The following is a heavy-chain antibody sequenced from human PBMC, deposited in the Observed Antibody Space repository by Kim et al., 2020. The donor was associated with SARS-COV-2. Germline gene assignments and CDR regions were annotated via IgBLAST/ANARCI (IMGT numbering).Heavy chain of an antibody. Sequence: SETLSLTCTVSGGSISSYYWRWIRQPPGKGLEWIGYIYYSGSTNYNPSLKSRVTISVDTSKNQFSLKQSSVTAADTAVYYCARGSSLTIFGVVGWFDPWGQGTLVTVSS. D-gene: IGHD3-3*01. CDR1: GGSISSYY. CDR2: IYYSGST. CDR3: ARGSSLTIFGVVGWFDP. V-gene: IGHV4-59*01. J-gene: IGHJ5*02.